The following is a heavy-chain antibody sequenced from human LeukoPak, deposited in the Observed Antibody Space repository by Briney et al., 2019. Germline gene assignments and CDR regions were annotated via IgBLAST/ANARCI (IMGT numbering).Heavy chain of an antibody. CDR1: GFTFSSYG. CDR2: ISDPHSGSET. D-gene: IGHD4-11*01. Sequence: PGRSLRLSCAASGFTFSSYGMHWVRQALGQGLEWVSTISDPHSGSETHYADSVKGRFTISRDDSQNTLYLQMDSLRAEDTAVYYCTTRLQNHLDYWGQGTQVTVSS. V-gene: IGHV3-23*01. J-gene: IGHJ4*02. CDR3: TTRLQNHLDY.